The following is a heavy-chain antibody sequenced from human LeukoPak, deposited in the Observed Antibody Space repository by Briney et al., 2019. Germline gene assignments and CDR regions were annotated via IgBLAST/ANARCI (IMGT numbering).Heavy chain of an antibody. J-gene: IGHJ5*02. V-gene: IGHV3-23*01. D-gene: IGHD6-19*01. Sequence: AGGCLRLSCAASGFTFSSYAMSWVRQAPGKGLEWVSAISGSGGSTYYADSVKGRFTISRDNSKNTLYLQMNSLRAEDTAVYYCAKDGESSGWYRENWFDPWGQGTLVTVSS. CDR2: ISGSGGST. CDR3: AKDGESSGWYRENWFDP. CDR1: GFTFSSYA.